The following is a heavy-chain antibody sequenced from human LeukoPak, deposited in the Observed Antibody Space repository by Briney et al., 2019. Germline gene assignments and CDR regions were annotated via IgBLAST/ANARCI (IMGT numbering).Heavy chain of an antibody. J-gene: IGHJ6*02. CDR1: GFTFNNAC. CDR3: ARSYGDLYYYGMDV. CDR2: ISSSSSYI. V-gene: IGHV3-21*01. Sequence: PGGSLRLSCAASGFTFNNACMNWVRQAPGKGLEWVSSISSSSSYIYYADSVKGRFTISRDNAKNSLYLQMNSLRAEDTAVYYCARSYGDLYYYGMDVWGQGTTVTVSS. D-gene: IGHD4-17*01.